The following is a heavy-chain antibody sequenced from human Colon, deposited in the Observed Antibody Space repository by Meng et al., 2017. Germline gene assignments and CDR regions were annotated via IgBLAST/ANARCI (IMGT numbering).Heavy chain of an antibody. CDR3: ARNYGP. D-gene: IGHD4-17*01. CDR2: IYYSGST. J-gene: IGHJ5*02. V-gene: IGHV4-61*01. CDR1: GGSVSSGSYY. Sequence: QVQLQESGPGLVRPAETLSLTCTVSGGSVSSGSYYWSWIRQPPGKGLEWIGYIYYSGSTNYNPSLKSRVTISVDTSKNQFSLKLSSVTAADTAVYYCARNYGPWGQGTLVTGSS.